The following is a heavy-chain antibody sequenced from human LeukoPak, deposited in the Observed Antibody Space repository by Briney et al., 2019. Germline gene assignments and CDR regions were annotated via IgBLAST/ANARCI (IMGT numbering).Heavy chain of an antibody. CDR1: GFTFSTYW. CDR2: IRYDGSKK. J-gene: IGHJ6*03. CDR3: AKDSYYCSSSSCPTYFYYMDV. D-gene: IGHD2-2*01. V-gene: IGHV3-30*02. Sequence: GGSLRLSCAASGFTFSTYWMTWVRQAPGKGLEWVAFIRYDGSKKYYADSVKGRFTISRDNSKNTLYLQMNSLRAEDTAVYYCAKDSYYCSSSSCPTYFYYMDVWGKGTTVTVSS.